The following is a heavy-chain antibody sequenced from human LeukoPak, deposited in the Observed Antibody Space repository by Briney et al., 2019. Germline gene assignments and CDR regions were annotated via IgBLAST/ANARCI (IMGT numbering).Heavy chain of an antibody. V-gene: IGHV4-34*01. Sequence: TSETLSLTCTVSGGSISNYYWSWIRQPPGKGLEWIGEINHSGSTNYNPSLKSRVTISVDTSKNQFSLKLSSVTAADTAVYYCASGYNFDYWGQGTLVTVSS. CDR2: INHSGST. D-gene: IGHD2-2*02. CDR1: GGSISNYY. CDR3: ASGYNFDY. J-gene: IGHJ4*02.